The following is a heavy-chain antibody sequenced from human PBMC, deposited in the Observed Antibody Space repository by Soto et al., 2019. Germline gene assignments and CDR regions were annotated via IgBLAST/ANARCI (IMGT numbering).Heavy chain of an antibody. D-gene: IGHD1-26*01. CDR3: VRYRSRDYYYGMDV. CDR1: GYSFDNYW. V-gene: IGHV5-51*01. J-gene: IGHJ6*02. Sequence: GESLKISCKGSGYSFDNYWIGWVRQMPGKGLEWMAIIYPGDSDRRYSPSFQGQVTISADQSISTAYLQWSSLKASDTANYYCVRYRSRDYYYGMDVWGQGTTVTVSS. CDR2: IYPGDSDR.